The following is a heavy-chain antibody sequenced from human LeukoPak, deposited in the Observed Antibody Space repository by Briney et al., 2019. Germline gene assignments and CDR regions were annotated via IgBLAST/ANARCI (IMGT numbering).Heavy chain of an antibody. Sequence: SVKVSCKASGGTFSSYAISWVRQAPGQGLEWMGRIIPILGIANYAQKFQGRVTITADKSTSTAYMELSSLRSEDTAVYYCARVAGDSGCYFDYWGQGTLVTVSS. J-gene: IGHJ4*02. CDR2: IIPILGIA. D-gene: IGHD3-16*01. CDR1: GGTFSSYA. V-gene: IGHV1-69*04. CDR3: ARVAGDSGCYFDY.